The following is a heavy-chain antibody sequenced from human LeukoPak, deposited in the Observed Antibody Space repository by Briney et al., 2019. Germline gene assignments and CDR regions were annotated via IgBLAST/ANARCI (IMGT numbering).Heavy chain of an antibody. J-gene: IGHJ4*02. D-gene: IGHD4-17*01. CDR3: ARVQLDYGDYDY. CDR2: ISAYNGNT. Sequence: ASVKVSCKASGYTFTRYGISWGRQAPGLGLEWMGWISAYNGNTNYAQKLQGRVTMTTDTSTSTAYMELRSLRSDDTAVYYCARVQLDYGDYDYWGQGTLVTVSS. CDR1: GYTFTRYG. V-gene: IGHV1-18*01.